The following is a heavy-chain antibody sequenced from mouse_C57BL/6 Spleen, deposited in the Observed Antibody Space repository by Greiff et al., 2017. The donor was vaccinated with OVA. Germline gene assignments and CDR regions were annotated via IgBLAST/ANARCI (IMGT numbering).Heavy chain of an antibody. D-gene: IGHD4-1*01. CDR2: ISGGGGNT. Sequence: EVKVVESGGGLVKPGGSLKLSSAASGFTFSSYTMSWVRQTPEKRLEWVATISGGGGNTYYPDSVKGRFTSSRDNAKNTLYLQMSSLRSEDTAVYYCARPCSNWDGAMDYWGQGTSVTVSS. CDR3: ARPCSNWDGAMDY. CDR1: GFTFSSYT. V-gene: IGHV5-9*04. J-gene: IGHJ4*01.